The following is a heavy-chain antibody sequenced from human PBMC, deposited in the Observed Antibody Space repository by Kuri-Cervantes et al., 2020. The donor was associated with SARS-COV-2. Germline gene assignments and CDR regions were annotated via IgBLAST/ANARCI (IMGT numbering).Heavy chain of an antibody. CDR3: AREIYDFWSGSVNRYYYYYMDV. Sequence: SVKVSCKASGGTFSSYAISWVRQAPGQGLEWMGRIIPILGTANYAQKFQGRVTITADKSTSTAYMELSSLRSEDTAVYYCAREIYDFWSGSVNRYYYYYMDVWGKGTTITVSS. V-gene: IGHV1-69*04. J-gene: IGHJ6*03. CDR2: IIPILGTA. D-gene: IGHD3-3*01. CDR1: GGTFSSYA.